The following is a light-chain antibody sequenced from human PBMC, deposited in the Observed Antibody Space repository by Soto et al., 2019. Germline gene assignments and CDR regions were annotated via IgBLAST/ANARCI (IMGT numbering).Light chain of an antibody. J-gene: IGKJ1*01. Sequence: DIQMTQSPSSLSASVGDRVTITCRASQGISSWLAWYQQKPGKAPKLLIYKASTLKSGVPSRFSGSGSGTEFTLTISSLQPDDFATYYCQHYNSYSEAFGQRTKVDI. CDR1: QGISSW. V-gene: IGKV1-5*03. CDR3: QHYNSYSEA. CDR2: KAS.